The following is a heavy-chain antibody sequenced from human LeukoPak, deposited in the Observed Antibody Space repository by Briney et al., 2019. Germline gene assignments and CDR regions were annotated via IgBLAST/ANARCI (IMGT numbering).Heavy chain of an antibody. CDR2: IYSGGST. V-gene: IGHV3-66*02. J-gene: IGHJ4*02. Sequence: GGSLRLSCAASGFTVSSNYMSWVRQAPGKGLEWVSVIYSGGSTYYADSVKGRFTISRDSSKNTLYLQMNSLRAEGTAVYYCTRFVVTYYFDYWGQGTLVTVSS. D-gene: IGHD4-23*01. CDR3: TRFVVTYYFDY. CDR1: GFTVSSNY.